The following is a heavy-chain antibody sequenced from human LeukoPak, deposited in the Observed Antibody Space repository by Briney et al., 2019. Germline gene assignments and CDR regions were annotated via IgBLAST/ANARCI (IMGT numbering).Heavy chain of an antibody. D-gene: IGHD5-18*01. CDR3: ARDYGYSYDY. J-gene: IGHJ4*02. CDR2: IKSDGSNT. V-gene: IGHV3-74*01. Sequence: PGGSLRLSCAASGFTFRSYWMHWARQAPGKGLVWVSHIKSDGSNTTYADSEKGRSIISRDNAKSTLYLQMNTLRAEDTAVYYCARDYGYSYDYWGQGTVVTVS. CDR1: GFTFRSYW.